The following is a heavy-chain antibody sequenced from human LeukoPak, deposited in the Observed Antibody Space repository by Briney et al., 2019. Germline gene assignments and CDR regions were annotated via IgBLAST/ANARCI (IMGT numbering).Heavy chain of an antibody. CDR2: ISSSGSTI. V-gene: IGHV3-11*01. Sequence: GGSLRLSCAASGFTFSDYYMSWIRQAPGKGLEWVSYISSSGSTIYYADSVKGRFTISRDNAKDSLYLQMNSLRAEDTAVYYCARVPDYYDEIDYWGQGTLVTVSS. D-gene: IGHD3-22*01. J-gene: IGHJ4*02. CDR1: GFTFSDYY. CDR3: ARVPDYYDEIDY.